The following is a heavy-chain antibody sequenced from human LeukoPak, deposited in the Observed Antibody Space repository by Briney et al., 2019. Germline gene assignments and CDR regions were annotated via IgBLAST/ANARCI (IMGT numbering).Heavy chain of an antibody. CDR1: GFTFSSYW. Sequence: GGSLRLSCAASGFTFSSYWMSWVRQAPGKGLEWVANIKPDGSEKHYVDSVKGRFTISRDNAKNTLYLQMNSLRAEDTAVYYCARPMLETRNPLDFWGQGTLVTVSS. CDR3: ARPMLETRNPLDF. D-gene: IGHD1-1*01. V-gene: IGHV3-7*01. J-gene: IGHJ4*02. CDR2: IKPDGSEK.